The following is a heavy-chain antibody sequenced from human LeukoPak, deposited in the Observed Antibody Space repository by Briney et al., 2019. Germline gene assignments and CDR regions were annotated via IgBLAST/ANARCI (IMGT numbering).Heavy chain of an antibody. J-gene: IGHJ4*02. CDR1: GFTVSSYS. D-gene: IGHD4-17*01. CDR2: ISSSSSYI. CDR3: ARDPSTVVTTFDY. V-gene: IGHV3-21*01. Sequence: GGSLRLSCAASGFTVSSYSMNWVRQAPGKGLEWVSSISSSSSYIYYADSVKGRFTISRDNAKNSLYLQMNSLRAEDTAVYYCARDPSTVVTTFDYWGQGTLVTVSS.